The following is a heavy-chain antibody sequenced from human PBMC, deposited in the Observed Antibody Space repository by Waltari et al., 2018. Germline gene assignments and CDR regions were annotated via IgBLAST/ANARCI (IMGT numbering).Heavy chain of an antibody. J-gene: IGHJ4*02. Sequence: EVQLVESGGGLVQPGESLRLSCSASAFTFGAYEMNWVRQAPGKGLEWVSYSSASGSVIYYADSVKGRFTISRDNARNSLYLQLNSLTAEDTAIYYCARGRSVYDYWGQGTLVTVSS. V-gene: IGHV3-48*03. CDR2: SSASGSVI. CDR1: AFTFGAYE. D-gene: IGHD6-6*01. CDR3: ARGRSVYDY.